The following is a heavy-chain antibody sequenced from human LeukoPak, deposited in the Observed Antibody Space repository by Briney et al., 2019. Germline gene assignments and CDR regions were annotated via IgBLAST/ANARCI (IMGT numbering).Heavy chain of an antibody. D-gene: IGHD4-17*01. Sequence: GASVKVSCRASGYTFTSYYMHWVRQAPGQGLEWMGIINPSGGSTSYAQKFQGRVTMTRDTSTSTVYMELSSLRSDDTAVYYCARVSGDYASDYWGQGALVTVSS. CDR1: GYTFTSYY. CDR3: ARVSGDYASDY. CDR2: INPSGGST. V-gene: IGHV1-46*01. J-gene: IGHJ4*02.